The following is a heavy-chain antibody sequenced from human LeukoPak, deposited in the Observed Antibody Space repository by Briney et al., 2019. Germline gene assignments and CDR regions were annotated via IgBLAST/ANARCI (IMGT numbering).Heavy chain of an antibody. CDR3: ASGSLGDGYGVGDYYQYMDV. V-gene: IGHV1-69*05. J-gene: IGHJ6*03. CDR2: IMPLFGAA. D-gene: IGHD5-24*01. CDR1: GGTFNSYA. Sequence: ASVKVSCKASGGTFNSYAISWVRQAPGQGLEWMGGIMPLFGAANYAQEFQGRVTFTTDESASTAYMEVSSLRSEDTAVYYCASGSLGDGYGVGDYYQYMDVWGKGTTVTVSS.